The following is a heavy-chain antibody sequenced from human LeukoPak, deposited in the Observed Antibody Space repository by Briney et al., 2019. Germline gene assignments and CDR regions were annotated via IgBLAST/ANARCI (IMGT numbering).Heavy chain of an antibody. V-gene: IGHV3-30-3*01. CDR3: ARASYQFSSFDY. CDR1: GFTFSSYT. CDR2: ISYDGSNK. Sequence: GGSLRLSCAASGFTFSSYTMRWVRQAPGKGLEWVAVISYDGSNKYYADSVKGRFTISRDNSKNTLYLQMNSLRAEDTAVYYWARASYQFSSFDYWGQGTLVTVSS. D-gene: IGHD6-6*01. J-gene: IGHJ4*02.